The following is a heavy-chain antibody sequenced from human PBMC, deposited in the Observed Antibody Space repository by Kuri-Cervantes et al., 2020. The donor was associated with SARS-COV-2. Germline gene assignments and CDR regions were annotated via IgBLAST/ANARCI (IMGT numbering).Heavy chain of an antibody. Sequence: SETLSLTCTVSGGSISSSSYYWGRIRQPPGKGLEWIGSIYYTGTTYYNSSLKSRATISVDTSKNQFSLKLGSVTAADTAVYYCARDNVLFSGSGFDYWGQGTLVTVSS. J-gene: IGHJ4*02. V-gene: IGHV4-39*02. CDR1: GGSISSSSYY. D-gene: IGHD1-26*01. CDR3: ARDNVLFSGSGFDY. CDR2: IYYTGTT.